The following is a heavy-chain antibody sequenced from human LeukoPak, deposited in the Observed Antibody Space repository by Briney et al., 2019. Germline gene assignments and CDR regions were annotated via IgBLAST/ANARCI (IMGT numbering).Heavy chain of an antibody. CDR2: INNDGSSA. CDR1: GFTFNNYW. D-gene: IGHD1-1*01. CDR3: ARRGTGHGMDV. J-gene: IGHJ6*02. Sequence: GGSLRLSCAASGFTFNNYWIHWVRQVPGKGLVWVSRINNDGSSASYVDSVKGRFTISRDNAKNTLFLQMNSLRAEDTAVYYCARRGTGHGMDVWGQGTSVIVSS. V-gene: IGHV3-74*01.